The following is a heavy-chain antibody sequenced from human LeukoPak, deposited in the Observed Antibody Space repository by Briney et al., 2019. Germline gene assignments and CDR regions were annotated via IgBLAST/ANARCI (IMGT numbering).Heavy chain of an antibody. J-gene: IGHJ5*02. V-gene: IGHV3-48*01. CDR1: GFTFSSYN. D-gene: IGHD6-19*01. CDR2: ISSSSSTI. Sequence: GGSLRLSCAASGFTFSSYNMNWVRQAPGKGLEWVSYISSSSSTIYYADSVKGRFTISRDNAKNSLYLQMNSLRAEDTAVYYCARDPSSGWYLKGWFDPWGQGTLVTVSS. CDR3: ARDPSSGWYLKGWFDP.